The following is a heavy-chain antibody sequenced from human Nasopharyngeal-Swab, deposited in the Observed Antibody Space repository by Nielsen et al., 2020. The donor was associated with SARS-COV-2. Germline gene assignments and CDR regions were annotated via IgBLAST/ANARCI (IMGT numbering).Heavy chain of an antibody. CDR3: ARGDCSSTSCQPPEDY. D-gene: IGHD2-2*01. CDR1: GYIFTSYW. J-gene: IGHJ4*02. V-gene: IGHV5-51*01. CDR2: IYPGDFDT. Sequence: GGSLRLSCKGSGYIFTSYWIGRVRQMPGKGLEWMGIIYPGDFDTRYSPSFQGQVTISADKSISTDYLQWSSLKASDTAMYYCARGDCSSTSCQPPEDYWGQGTLVTVSS.